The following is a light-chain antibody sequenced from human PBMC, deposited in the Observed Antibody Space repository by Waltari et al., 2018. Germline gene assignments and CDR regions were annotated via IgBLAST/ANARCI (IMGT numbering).Light chain of an antibody. CDR3: QQYNTYPWT. Sequence: DIQMTQSPSTVSASVGDRVTITCRASQSISSWLAWYQQKPGNAPKRLIDDASSLESGVPSRFSGSGSGTEFTLTISSLQPDGFAAYYCQQYNTYPWTFGQGTKVEIK. CDR2: DAS. CDR1: QSISSW. J-gene: IGKJ1*01. V-gene: IGKV1-5*01.